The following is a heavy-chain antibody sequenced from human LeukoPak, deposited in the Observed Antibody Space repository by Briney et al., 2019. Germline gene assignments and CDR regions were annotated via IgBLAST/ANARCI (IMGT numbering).Heavy chain of an antibody. CDR2: ISSSGRTK. Sequence: PGGSLRLSCAASGFTFSSYEMNWVRQAPGKGLEWVSYISSSGRTKYYADSVKGRFTISRDNAENSLYLQMNSLRAEDTALYYCASYYDILTGIDYWGQGTQVTVSS. V-gene: IGHV3-48*03. CDR1: GFTFSSYE. J-gene: IGHJ4*02. CDR3: ASYYDILTGIDY. D-gene: IGHD3-9*01.